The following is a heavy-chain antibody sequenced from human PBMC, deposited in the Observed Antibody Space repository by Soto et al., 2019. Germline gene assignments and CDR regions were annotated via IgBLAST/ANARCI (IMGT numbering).Heavy chain of an antibody. V-gene: IGHV4-31*03. D-gene: IGHD3-10*01. CDR3: ARVGGSGSPFDN. J-gene: IGHJ4*02. Sequence: QVQLQESGPGLVKPSQTLSLTCTVSGGSINSGGYYWSWIRQHPGKGLEWIGYIFYSGSTYYNPSLKSGVTLSVDMSKNQFSLKLSSVTAADTAVYYCARVGGSGSPFDNWGQGTLVTVSS. CDR1: GGSINSGGYY. CDR2: IFYSGST.